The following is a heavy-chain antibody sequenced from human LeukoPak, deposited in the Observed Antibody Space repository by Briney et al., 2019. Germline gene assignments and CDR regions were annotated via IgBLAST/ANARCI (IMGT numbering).Heavy chain of an antibody. D-gene: IGHD3-16*02. CDR1: GYTFTDHY. CDR2: ISAYNGNT. J-gene: IGHJ5*02. Sequence: ASVTVSFPSLGYTFTDHYFHWPRQAPGQGLEWVGWISAYNGNTNYAQKFQGRVTMTTDTSTSTAYMDLRSLRSDDTAVYYCARGREEYDYVWGSYRYNWFDPWGQGALVTVSS. V-gene: IGHV1-18*04. CDR3: ARGREEYDYVWGSYRYNWFDP.